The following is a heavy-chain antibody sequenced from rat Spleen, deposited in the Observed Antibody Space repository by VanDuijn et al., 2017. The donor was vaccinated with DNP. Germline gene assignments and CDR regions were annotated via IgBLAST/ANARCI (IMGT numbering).Heavy chain of an antibody. Sequence: QVQLKESGPGLVQPSETLSLTCTVSGFSLTKYSVSWVRQASGKGPEWMAKMWYDGDTAFNSALKSRLSISRATSKNQVRLELNSLQTEDTGTYYCTRDLYSFDDWGQGVMVTVSS. J-gene: IGHJ2*01. V-gene: IGHV2-63*01. CDR3: TRDLYSFDD. D-gene: IGHD1-2*01. CDR2: MWYDGDT. CDR1: GFSLTKYS.